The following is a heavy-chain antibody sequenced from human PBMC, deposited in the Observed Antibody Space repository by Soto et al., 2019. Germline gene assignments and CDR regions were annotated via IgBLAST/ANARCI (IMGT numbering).Heavy chain of an antibody. CDR2: ISSSSIYI. CDR1: GFSFSEYG. Sequence: PGGSLRLSCVASGFSFSEYGMSWVRQTPQKTLEWVSSISSSSIYIYYADSVKGRFTISRDNAKNSLYLQMNSLRAEDTAVYYCAKEARRASGWSSSWYSVWYFDLWGRGTLVTVSS. D-gene: IGHD6-13*01. V-gene: IGHV3-21*01. J-gene: IGHJ2*01. CDR3: AKEARRASGWSSSWYSVWYFDL.